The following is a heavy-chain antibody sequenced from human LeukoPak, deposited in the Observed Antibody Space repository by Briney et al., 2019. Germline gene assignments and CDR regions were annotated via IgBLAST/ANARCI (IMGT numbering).Heavy chain of an antibody. CDR3: ARDYYDILTGYMYYFDY. CDR2: IYYSGST. D-gene: IGHD3-9*01. V-gene: IGHV4-59*01. J-gene: IGHJ4*02. Sequence: SETLSLTCTVSGGSISSYYWSWIRQPPGKGLEWIGYIYYSGSTNYNPSLKSRVTISVDTSKNQFSLKLSSVTAADTAVYYCARDYYDILTGYMYYFDYWGQGTLVTVSS. CDR1: GGSISSYY.